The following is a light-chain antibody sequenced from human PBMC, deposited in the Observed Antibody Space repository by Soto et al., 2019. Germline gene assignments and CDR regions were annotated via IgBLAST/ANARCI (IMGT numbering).Light chain of an antibody. CDR2: VNS. V-gene: IGLV2-14*01. CDR1: SSDVGDYKY. J-gene: IGLJ1*01. CDR3: SSYTSSDTPYV. Sequence: QSVLTQPPSASGSPGQSITISCTGTSSDVGDYKYVSWYQQHPDKAPKLIIFVNSNRPSGISNRFSASKSGNTASLTISGLQAEDEADYYCSSYTSSDTPYVFGTGTKLTVL.